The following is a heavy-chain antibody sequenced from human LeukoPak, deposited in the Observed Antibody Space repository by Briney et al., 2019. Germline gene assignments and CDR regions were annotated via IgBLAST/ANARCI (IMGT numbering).Heavy chain of an antibody. D-gene: IGHD6-6*01. V-gene: IGHV4-61*02. CDR3: ARIHSSSSYYYYYMDV. Sequence: SETLSLTCTVSGGPISSGSYYWSWIRQPAGKGLEWIGRIYTSGSTNYNPSLKSRVTISVDTSKNQFSLKLSSVTAADTAVYYCARIHSSSSYYYYYMDVWGKGTTVTVSS. J-gene: IGHJ6*03. CDR2: IYTSGST. CDR1: GGPISSGSYY.